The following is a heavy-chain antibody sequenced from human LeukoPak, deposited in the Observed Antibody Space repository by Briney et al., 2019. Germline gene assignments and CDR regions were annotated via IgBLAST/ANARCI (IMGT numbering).Heavy chain of an antibody. D-gene: IGHD2-2*02. V-gene: IGHV4-39*07. CDR2: IYYSGST. J-gene: IGHJ4*02. Sequence: SETLSLTCTVSGGSISSSSYYWGWIRQPPGKGLEWIGSIYYSGSTYYNPSLKSRVTISVDTSKNQFSLKLSSVTAADTAVYYCARAQRHCSSTSCYRTLDYWGQGTLVTVSS. CDR3: ARAQRHCSSTSCYRTLDY. CDR1: GGSISSSSYY.